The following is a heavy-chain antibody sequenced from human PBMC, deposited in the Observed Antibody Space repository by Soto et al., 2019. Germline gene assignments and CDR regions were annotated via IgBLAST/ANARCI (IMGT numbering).Heavy chain of an antibody. V-gene: IGHV4-39*01. CDR2: IYYSGST. D-gene: IGHD4-4*01. CDR3: ASFSNYEGYGMDV. Sequence: SETLSLTCTVSGGSISSSSYYWGWIRQPPGKGLEWIGSIYYSGSTYYNPSLKSRVTISVDTSKNQFSLKLSSVTAADTAVYYCASFSNYEGYGMDVWGQGTTVTVSS. J-gene: IGHJ6*02. CDR1: GGSISSSSYY.